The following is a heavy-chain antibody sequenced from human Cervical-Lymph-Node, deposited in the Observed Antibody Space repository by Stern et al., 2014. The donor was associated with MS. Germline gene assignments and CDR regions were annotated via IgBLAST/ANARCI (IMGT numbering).Heavy chain of an antibody. D-gene: IGHD2-8*02. Sequence: QLQLQESGPGLVKPSETLSLTCSVSGGSVSSHSFYWSWIRQFPGRGLVFIGYILHSGSTTYNPSLKSRVSMSIDTSKNQFSLKLSPMTAADTAVYFCARVRHFGTLVSPDDP. J-gene: IGHJ5*02. CDR3: ARVRHFGTLVSPDDP. CDR2: ILHSGST. V-gene: IGHV4-61*01. CDR1: GGSVSSHSFY.